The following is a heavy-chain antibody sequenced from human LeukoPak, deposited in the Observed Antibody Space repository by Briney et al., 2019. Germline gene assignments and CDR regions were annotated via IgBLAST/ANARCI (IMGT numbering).Heavy chain of an antibody. D-gene: IGHD3-22*01. CDR3: ARGPGYYDSSGYPAWYYCMDV. J-gene: IGHJ6*02. Sequence: GGSLRLSCAASGFTFSSYWMRWVRHAPGKGLVWVSRINSDGSSTNYADSVKGRFTISREKAKNTLYLQMNSLRAEDTAVYYCARGPGYYDSSGYPAWYYCMDVWGQGTTVTVSS. CDR1: GFTFSSYW. CDR2: INSDGSST. V-gene: IGHV3-74*01.